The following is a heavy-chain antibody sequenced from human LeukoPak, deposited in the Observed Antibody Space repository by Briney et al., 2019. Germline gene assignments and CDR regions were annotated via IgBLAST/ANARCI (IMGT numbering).Heavy chain of an antibody. J-gene: IGHJ4*02. CDR1: GFTFDDYA. CDR3: AKGVYGDYGPFDY. CDR2: ISWNSGSI. D-gene: IGHD4-17*01. V-gene: IGHV3-9*01. Sequence: GGSLRLSCAASGFTFDDYAMHWVRQAPGKGLEWVSGISWNSGSIGYADSAKGRFTISRDNAKNSLYLQMNSLRAEDTALYYCAKGVYGDYGPFDYWGQGTLVTVSS.